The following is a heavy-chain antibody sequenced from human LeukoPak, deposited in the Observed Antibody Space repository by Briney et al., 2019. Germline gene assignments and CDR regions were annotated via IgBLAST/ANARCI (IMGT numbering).Heavy chain of an antibody. J-gene: IGHJ5*02. CDR2: INHSGST. CDR3: ARGRKTPTWRGLALLTYSSSWGWFDP. CDR1: GGSFSGYY. Sequence: SETLSLTCAVYGGSFSGYYWSWIRQPPGKGLEWIGEINHSGSTNYNPSLKSRVTISVDTSKNQFSLKLSSVTAADTAVYYCARGRKTPTWRGLALLTYSSSWGWFDPWGQGTLVTVSS. D-gene: IGHD6-13*01. V-gene: IGHV4-34*01.